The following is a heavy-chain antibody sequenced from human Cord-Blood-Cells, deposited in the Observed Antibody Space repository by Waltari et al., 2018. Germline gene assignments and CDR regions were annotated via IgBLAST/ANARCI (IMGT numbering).Heavy chain of an antibody. V-gene: IGHV3-23*01. D-gene: IGHD3-16*01. CDR3: ANGQGVMNY. CDR1: GFTFSSYA. Sequence: EVQLLESGGGLVQHGGSLRLSCAASGFTFSSYAMSWVRQAPGKGREWVSAISSIGGSAYYACSVKGRFTISRDNSKYTLYLQMNSQRAEDTAVYYCANGQGVMNYWGQGTLVTVSS. CDR2: ISSIGGSA. J-gene: IGHJ4*02.